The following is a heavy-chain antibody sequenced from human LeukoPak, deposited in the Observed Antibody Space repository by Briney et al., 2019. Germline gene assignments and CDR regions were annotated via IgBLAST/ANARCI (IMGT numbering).Heavy chain of an antibody. J-gene: IGHJ4*02. CDR2: INPNSGGT. CDR3: AAVVGATGFDY. D-gene: IGHD1-26*01. CDR1: GYTFTGYY. Sequence: APVKVSCKASGYTFTGYYMHWVRQAPGQGLEWMGWINPNSGGTNYAQKFQGRVTMTRDTSISTAYMALCRLRSDDTAVYYCAAVVGATGFDYWGQGTLVTVSS. V-gene: IGHV1-2*02.